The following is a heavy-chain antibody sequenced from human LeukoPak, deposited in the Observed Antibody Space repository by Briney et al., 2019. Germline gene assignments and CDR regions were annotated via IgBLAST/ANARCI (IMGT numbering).Heavy chain of an antibody. CDR2: IYWDNDK. CDR1: GFSLTTSGVG. CDR3: AHRRGGYNWNHGDFDY. V-gene: IGHV2-5*02. Sequence: SGPTLANPTQTLTLTCTFSGFSLTTSGVGVGWIRQPPGKAPEWLALIYWDNDKRYSPSLKTRLTITKDTSKNLVVFIMTDMDPVDTATYFCAHRRGGYNWNHGDFDYWGQGTLVTVSS. D-gene: IGHD1-14*01. J-gene: IGHJ4*02.